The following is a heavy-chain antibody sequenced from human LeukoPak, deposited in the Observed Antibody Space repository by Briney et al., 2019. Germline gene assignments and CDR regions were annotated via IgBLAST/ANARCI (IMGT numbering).Heavy chain of an antibody. V-gene: IGHV1-2*02. D-gene: IGHD6-13*01. CDR2: INPNSGST. CDR1: GYTFTVYY. CDR3: ARESAIAAAGRLDQSFDY. J-gene: IGHJ4*02. Sequence: ASVKVSCKASGYTFTVYYMHWVRQAPGQGLEWMGWINPNSGSTSYAQKFQGRVTMTRDSSISTAYMELSRLRSDDTAVYYCARESAIAAAGRLDQSFDYWAQGTLVTVSS.